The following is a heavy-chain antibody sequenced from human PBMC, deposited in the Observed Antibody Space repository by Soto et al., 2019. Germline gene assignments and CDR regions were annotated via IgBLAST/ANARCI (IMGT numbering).Heavy chain of an antibody. CDR3: ARGVLTYYYDSSGYQEVDD. CDR1: GYTFTSYG. D-gene: IGHD3-22*01. J-gene: IGHJ4*02. CDR2: ISAYNGNT. V-gene: IGHV1-18*01. Sequence: ASVKVSCKASGYTFTSYGISWVRQAPGQGLEWMGWISAYNGNTNYAQKLQGRVTMTTDTSTSTAYMELRSLRSDDTAVYYCARGVLTYYYDSSGYQEVDDWGQGTLVTVSS.